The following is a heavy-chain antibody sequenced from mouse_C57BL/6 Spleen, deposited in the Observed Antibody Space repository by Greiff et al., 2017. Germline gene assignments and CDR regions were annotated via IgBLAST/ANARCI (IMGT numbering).Heavy chain of an antibody. J-gene: IGHJ2*01. D-gene: IGHD1-1*01. CDR2: IHPSDSDT. CDR1: GYTFTSYW. V-gene: IGHV1-74*01. Sequence: QVQLQQPGAELVKPGASVKVSCKASGYTFTSYWMHWVKQRPGQGLEWIGRIHPSDSDTNYNQKFKGKATLTVDKSSSTAYVQLSSLTSEDSAVYYCAIWDYYGSRYYFDYWGQGTTLTVSS. CDR3: AIWDYYGSRYYFDY.